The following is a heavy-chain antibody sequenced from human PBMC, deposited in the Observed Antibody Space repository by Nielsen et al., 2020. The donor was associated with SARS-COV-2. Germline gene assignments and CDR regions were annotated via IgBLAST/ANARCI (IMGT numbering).Heavy chain of an antibody. J-gene: IGHJ3*02. V-gene: IGHV5-51*01. CDR3: ARQARDAFDI. CDR2: IYPGDSDT. Sequence: VRQMPGKGLEWMGIIYPGDSDTRYSPSFQGQVTISADKSISTAYLQWSSLEASDTAMYYCARQARDAFDIWGQGTMVTVSS. D-gene: IGHD6-6*01.